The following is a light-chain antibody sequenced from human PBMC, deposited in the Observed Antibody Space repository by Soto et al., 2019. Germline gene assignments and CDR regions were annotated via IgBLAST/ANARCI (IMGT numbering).Light chain of an antibody. Sequence: QSVLTQPPSASGTPGQRVTISCSGGSSNIGTNAVNWYQQLPGTAPKLLTYNNNQRPSGVPDRFSGSKSGTSASLAISGLQSEDEADYYCAEWDDSLNGYVFGTGTKVTVL. CDR1: SSNIGTNA. V-gene: IGLV1-44*01. J-gene: IGLJ1*01. CDR2: NNN. CDR3: AEWDDSLNGYV.